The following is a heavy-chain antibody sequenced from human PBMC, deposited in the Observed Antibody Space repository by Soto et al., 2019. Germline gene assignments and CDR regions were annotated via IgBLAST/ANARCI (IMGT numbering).Heavy chain of an antibody. J-gene: IGHJ3*02. CDR1: GGTFSSYA. CDR2: IIPIFGTA. Sequence: QVQLVQSGAEVKKPGSSVKVSCKASGGTFSSYAISWVRQAPGQGLEWMGGIIPIFGTANYAQKFQGRVTITADESTSTAYMELSSLRSEDTAVYYCAREGVPWDYGDPRAAFDIWGQGTMVTVSS. CDR3: AREGVPWDYGDPRAAFDI. V-gene: IGHV1-69*01. D-gene: IGHD4-17*01.